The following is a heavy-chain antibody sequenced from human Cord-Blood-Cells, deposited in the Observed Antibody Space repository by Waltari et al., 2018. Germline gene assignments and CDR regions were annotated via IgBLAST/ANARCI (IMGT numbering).Heavy chain of an antibody. J-gene: IGHJ4*02. CDR3: ASWQQQLEAFDY. V-gene: IGHV1-18*01. CDR2: SSSYSGNT. D-gene: IGHD6-13*01. Sequence: QVQLVQSGAEVKKPGASVKVSCKASGYTFTSSGISWVRQAPGQELEWMGWSSSYSGNTIDEQNVRGRGTMTRDTSTRTAYMELRSRRSDDTAVYYCASWQQQLEAFDYWGQGTLVTVSS. CDR1: GYTFTSSG.